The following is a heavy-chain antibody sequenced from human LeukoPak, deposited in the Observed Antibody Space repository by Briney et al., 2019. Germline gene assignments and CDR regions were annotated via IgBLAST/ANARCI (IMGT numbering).Heavy chain of an antibody. CDR2: ISSSSSYI. Sequence: GGSLRLSCAASGFTFSSYSMNWVRQAPGKGLEWVSSISSSSSYIYYADSVKGRFTISRDNAKNSLYLQMNSLRAEDTAVYYCARDRVGATGDYYFDYWGQGTLVTVSS. CDR3: ARDRVGATGDYYFDY. D-gene: IGHD1-26*01. CDR1: GFTFSSYS. V-gene: IGHV3-21*01. J-gene: IGHJ4*02.